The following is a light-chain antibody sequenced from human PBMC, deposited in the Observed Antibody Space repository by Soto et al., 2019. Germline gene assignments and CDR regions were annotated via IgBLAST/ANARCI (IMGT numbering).Light chain of an antibody. Sequence: EIVLTQSPATLSLSPGERATLSCRASQSVSNYLAWYQQKPGQAPRLLIYDASNRATGIPARFSGSGSGTEFTLTISSLEPEDFAVYYCHQRSNWPSFGPGTKVDIK. CDR1: QSVSNY. CDR3: HQRSNWPS. CDR2: DAS. V-gene: IGKV3-11*01. J-gene: IGKJ3*01.